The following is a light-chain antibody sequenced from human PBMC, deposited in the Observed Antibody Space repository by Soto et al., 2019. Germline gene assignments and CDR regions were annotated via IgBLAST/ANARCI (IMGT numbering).Light chain of an antibody. CDR1: QSIGGNF. V-gene: IGKV3-20*01. J-gene: IGKJ1*01. CDR2: GAS. Sequence: EIVLTQSPGTLSLSPGEGATLSCRASQSIGGNFLAWYQQRRGQAPRLLIHGASNRATGIPDRFSGSGSGTDFTPNINRLEPEDFSVYYCQQYGGSPRTFGQGTKVEVK. CDR3: QQYGGSPRT.